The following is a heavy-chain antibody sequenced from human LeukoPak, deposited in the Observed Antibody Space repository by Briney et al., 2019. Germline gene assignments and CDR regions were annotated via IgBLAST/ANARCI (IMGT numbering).Heavy chain of an antibody. J-gene: IGHJ3*02. CDR2: IYHSGST. D-gene: IGHD3-16*01. CDR1: GGSISSGGYS. CDR3: ARESPGLSWGSSSPRGGAFDI. Sequence: SETLSLTCAVSGGSISSGGYSWRWIRQPPGKGLEWIGYIYHSGSTYYNPSLKSRVTISVDRSKNQFSLKLSSVTAADTAVYYCARESPGLSWGSSSPRGGAFDIWGQGTMVTVSS. V-gene: IGHV4-30-2*01.